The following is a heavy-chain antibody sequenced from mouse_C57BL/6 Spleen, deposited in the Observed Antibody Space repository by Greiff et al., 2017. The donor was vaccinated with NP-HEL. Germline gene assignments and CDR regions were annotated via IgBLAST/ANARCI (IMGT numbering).Heavy chain of an antibody. CDR3: TTITTGGYVEV. Sequence: EVQLQESGAELVRPGASVKLSCTASGFNIKDDYMHWVKQRPEQGLAWIGWIDPENGDTEYASKFQGKGTLTADTSSNTAYLHLSSLPSEVTAVYYCTTITTGGYVEVWGTGPTVTVPS. D-gene: IGHD1-1*01. V-gene: IGHV14-4*01. CDR1: GFNIKDDY. J-gene: IGHJ1*03. CDR2: IDPENGDT.